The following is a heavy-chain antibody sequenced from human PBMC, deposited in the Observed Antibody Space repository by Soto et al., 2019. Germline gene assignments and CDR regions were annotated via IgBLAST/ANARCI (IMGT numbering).Heavy chain of an antibody. CDR2: ISKDGKSE. D-gene: IGHD3-22*01. CDR1: GFTFNNYV. CDR3: ATEDQSSGRAGTLHH. V-gene: IGHV3-30*04. J-gene: IGHJ1*01. Sequence: QVQLVESGGGVVQPGRSLRLSCAASGFTFNNYVMHWVRQAPGKGLEWVAGISKDGKSEHYADSVKGRFTISRDNSKNTLYVQLDTLRIEDMAIYYCATEDQSSGRAGTLHHWGQGTLVTVSS.